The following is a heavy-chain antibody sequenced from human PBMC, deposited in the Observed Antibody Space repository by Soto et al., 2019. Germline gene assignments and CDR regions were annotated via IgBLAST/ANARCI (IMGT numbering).Heavy chain of an antibody. Sequence: PSETLSLTCAVSGRSISSSYCWSWIRQPPGKGLEWIGDMYHSGSTNYNPSLKSRVTISIDRSKNQFSLKLSSVTAADTAVYYCARVPDYWGQGILVTVSS. CDR1: GRSISSSYC. CDR3: ARVPDY. D-gene: IGHD2-2*01. V-gene: IGHV4-4*02. CDR2: MYHSGST. J-gene: IGHJ4*02.